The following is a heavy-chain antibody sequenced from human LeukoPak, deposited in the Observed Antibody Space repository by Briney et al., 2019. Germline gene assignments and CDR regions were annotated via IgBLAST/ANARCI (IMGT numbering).Heavy chain of an antibody. CDR3: AGASSSWYPHFDY. V-gene: IGHV4-59*01. CDR1: GGSISSYY. CDR2: IYYSGST. Sequence: SETLSLTCTVSGGSISSYYWSWIRQPPGKGLEWIGYIYYSGSTNYNPSLKSRVTISVDTSKNQFSLKLSSVTAADTAVYYCAGASSSWYPHFDYWGQGTLVTVSS. J-gene: IGHJ4*02. D-gene: IGHD6-13*01.